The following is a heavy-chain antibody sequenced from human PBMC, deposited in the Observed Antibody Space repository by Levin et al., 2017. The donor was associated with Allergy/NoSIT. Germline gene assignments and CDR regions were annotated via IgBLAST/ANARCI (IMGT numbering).Heavy chain of an antibody. V-gene: IGHV4-59*01. D-gene: IGHD4-23*01. CDR2: IKYSGSTST. CDR3: ARGTVATSWHFNA. CDR1: GASISNYY. Sequence: PSETLSLTCTVSGASISNYYWTWIRQPPGRRLEWIGYIKYSGSTSTSYSPSLQSRVTMSADTSKNQVSLKVISVTAEDTAVYFCARGTVATSWHFNAWGRGTLVTVSP. J-gene: IGHJ2*01.